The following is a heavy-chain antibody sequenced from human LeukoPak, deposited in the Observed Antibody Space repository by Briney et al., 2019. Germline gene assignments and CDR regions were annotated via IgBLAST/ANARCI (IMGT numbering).Heavy chain of an antibody. CDR3: ARDKIAYSGYDSPPDY. V-gene: IGHV4-59*01. CDR2: IYYSGST. D-gene: IGHD5-12*01. J-gene: IGHJ4*02. CDR1: GGSISSYY. Sequence: LSLTCTVSGGSISSYYWSWIRQPPGKGLEWIGYIYYSGSTNYNPSLKSRVTISVDTSKNQFSLKLSSVTAADTAVYYCARDKIAYSGYDSPPDYWGQGTLVTVSS.